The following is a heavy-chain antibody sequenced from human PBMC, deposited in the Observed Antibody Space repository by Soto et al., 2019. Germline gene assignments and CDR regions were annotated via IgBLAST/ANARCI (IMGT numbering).Heavy chain of an antibody. CDR3: ARGGYSSGWFRF. CDR1: GGSFRGYH. J-gene: IGHJ4*02. CDR2: INNSGST. Sequence: SETLSLTCAVHGGSFRGYHWTWIRQPPGKGLEWVGEINNSGSTNDNPSLKSRVTISRDTSKNQFSLSLSSVTAADTAIYYCARGGYSSGWFRFWGQGILVTVSS. V-gene: IGHV4-34*01. D-gene: IGHD6-19*01.